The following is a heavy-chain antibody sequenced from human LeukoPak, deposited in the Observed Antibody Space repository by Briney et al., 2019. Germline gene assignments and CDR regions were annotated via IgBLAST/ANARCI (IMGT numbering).Heavy chain of an antibody. J-gene: IGHJ5*02. V-gene: IGHV1-69*13. CDR2: IIPIFGTA. D-gene: IGHD6-19*01. CDR3: ARDHSSGWSTPFWFDP. Sequence: ASVKVSCKASGGTFSSYAISWVRQAPGQGLEWMGGIIPIFGTANYAQKFQGRVTITADESTSTAYMELSSLRSDDTAVYYCARDHSSGWSTPFWFDPWGQGTLVTVSS. CDR1: GGTFSSYA.